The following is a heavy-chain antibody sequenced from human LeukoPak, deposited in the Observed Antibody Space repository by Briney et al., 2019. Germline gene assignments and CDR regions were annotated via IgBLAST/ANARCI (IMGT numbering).Heavy chain of an antibody. CDR3: ARQWQLADLLDY. CDR1: GFTFSSYS. D-gene: IGHD6-13*01. Sequence: GGSLRLSCAASGFTFSSYSMNWVRQAPGKGLEWVSSISSSSSYIYYADSVKGRFTISRDNAKNSLYLQMNSLRAEDTAVYYCARQWQLADLLDYWGQGTLVTVPS. CDR2: ISSSSSYI. J-gene: IGHJ4*02. V-gene: IGHV3-21*01.